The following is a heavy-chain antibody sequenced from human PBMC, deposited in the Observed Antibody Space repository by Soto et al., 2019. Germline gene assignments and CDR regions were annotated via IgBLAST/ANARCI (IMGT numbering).Heavy chain of an antibody. CDR2: IYYSGST. J-gene: IGHJ4*02. CDR3: ASHHRPRGWELATQPPFDY. V-gene: IGHV4-59*01. CDR1: GGSISSYY. D-gene: IGHD6-19*01. Sequence: PSETLSLTCTVSGGSISSYYWSWIRQPPGKGLEWIGYIYYSGSTNCNPSLKSRVTISIDTPKNQFSLKLSSVTAADTAVYYCASHHRPRGWELATQPPFDYWGQGTLVTVSS.